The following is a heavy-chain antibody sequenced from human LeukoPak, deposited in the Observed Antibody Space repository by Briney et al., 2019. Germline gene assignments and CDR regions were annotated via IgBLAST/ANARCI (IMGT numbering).Heavy chain of an antibody. Sequence: SETLSLTCAVYGGSFSGYYWSWIRQPPGKGLEWIGEINHSGSTNYNPSLKSRVTISVDTSKNQFSLKLSSVTAADTAVYYCARDGATRLGELSFHYWGQGTLVTVSS. D-gene: IGHD3-16*02. CDR3: ARDGATRLGELSFHY. J-gene: IGHJ4*02. CDR2: INHSGST. V-gene: IGHV4-34*01. CDR1: GGSFSGYY.